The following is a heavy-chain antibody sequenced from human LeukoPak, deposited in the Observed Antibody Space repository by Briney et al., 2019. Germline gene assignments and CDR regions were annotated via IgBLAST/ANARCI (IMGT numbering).Heavy chain of an antibody. V-gene: IGHV3-33*01. CDR1: GFTFSSYG. CDR3: ARDPIRAVAGTPDY. J-gene: IGHJ4*02. Sequence: GGSLRLSCAASGFTFSSYGMHWVRQAPGRGLEWVAVIWYDGSNKYYADSVKGRFTISRDNSKNTLYLQMNSLRAEDTAVYYCARDPIRAVAGTPDYWGQGTLVTVSS. CDR2: IWYDGSNK. D-gene: IGHD6-19*01.